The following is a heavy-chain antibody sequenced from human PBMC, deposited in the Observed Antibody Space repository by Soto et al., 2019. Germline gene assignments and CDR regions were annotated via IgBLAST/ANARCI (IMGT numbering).Heavy chain of an antibody. CDR3: ARAGVVGDTALDY. V-gene: IGHV4-30-2*01. CDR1: GGSISSGGYS. Sequence: SETLSLTCAVSGGSISSGGYSWSWIRQPPGKGLEWIGYIYHSGSTYYNPSLKSRVTISVDRSKNQFSLKLSSVTAADTAVYYCARAGVVGDTALDYWVQGTLVTVAS. D-gene: IGHD1-26*01. J-gene: IGHJ4*02. CDR2: IYHSGST.